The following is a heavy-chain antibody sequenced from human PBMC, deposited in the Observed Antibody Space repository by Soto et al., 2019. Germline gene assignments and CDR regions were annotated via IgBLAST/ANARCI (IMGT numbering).Heavy chain of an antibody. Sequence: GGSLRPSGAASGFTFSSYGMHWVRQAPGKGLEWVAVIWYDGSNKYYADSVKGRFTISRDNSKNTLYLQMNSLRAEDTAVYYCARVKDCSSTSCSYYGMDVWGQGTTVTVSS. CDR1: GFTFSSYG. J-gene: IGHJ6*02. D-gene: IGHD2-2*01. V-gene: IGHV3-33*01. CDR2: IWYDGSNK. CDR3: ARVKDCSSTSCSYYGMDV.